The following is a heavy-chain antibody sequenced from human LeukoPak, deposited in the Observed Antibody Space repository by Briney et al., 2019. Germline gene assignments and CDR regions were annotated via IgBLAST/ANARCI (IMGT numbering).Heavy chain of an antibody. CDR3: AKARNSDYRFGFDI. CDR1: RFTFSNYG. D-gene: IGHD4-11*01. CDR2: ISGSGGST. Sequence: PGGSLRVSCAVARFTFSNYGMSWVRQAPGKGLEWVSGISGSGGSTYYADSVKGRFTFFGDNSRNTLCLQMSSLRVEDTAVYYCAKARNSDYRFGFDIWGQGTMVTVSS. V-gene: IGHV3-23*01. J-gene: IGHJ3*02.